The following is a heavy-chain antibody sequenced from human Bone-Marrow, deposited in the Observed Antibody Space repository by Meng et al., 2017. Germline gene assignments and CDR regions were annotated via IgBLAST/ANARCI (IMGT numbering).Heavy chain of an antibody. V-gene: IGHV3-33*01. Sequence: GESLKISCAASGFTFSSYGMHWVRQAPGKGLELVAVIWYDGSNKYYADSVKGRFTICRDNSKNTLYLQMNSLRAEDTAVYYCARATPGAGVQHDAFDIWGQETMVTVSS. D-gene: IGHD2-8*02. CDR2: IWYDGSNK. J-gene: IGHJ3*02. CDR3: ARATPGAGVQHDAFDI. CDR1: GFTFSSYG.